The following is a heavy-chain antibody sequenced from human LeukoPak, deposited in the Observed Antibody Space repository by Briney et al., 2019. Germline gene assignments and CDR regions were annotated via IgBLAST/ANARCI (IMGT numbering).Heavy chain of an antibody. J-gene: IGHJ6*03. CDR1: GFTFDDYA. D-gene: IGHD5-12*01. V-gene: IGHV3-9*01. CDR2: ISLNEGNI. Sequence: GGSLRLSCAASGFTFDDYAMHWVRQAPGKGLEWVSSISLNEGNIQYADSVKGRFTISRDNAENSLYLQMKSLRVEDTALYYCVKDGVVASDYYYFYLDVWGKGTTVTVSS. CDR3: VKDGVVASDYYYFYLDV.